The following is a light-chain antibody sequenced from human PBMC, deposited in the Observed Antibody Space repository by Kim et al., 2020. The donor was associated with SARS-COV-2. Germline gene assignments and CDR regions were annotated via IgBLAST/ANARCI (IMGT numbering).Light chain of an antibody. CDR2: YDN. CDR1: YIGSKS. V-gene: IGLV3-21*04. CDR3: QVWDRTSDLV. Sequence: VAPGRAARTTCGGGYIGSKSVLWYQQKPGRAPVMVIYYDNDRPSGIPERFSGSNSGNTATLTISRVEAGDEADYYCQVWDRTSDLVFGGGTKVTVL. J-gene: IGLJ3*02.